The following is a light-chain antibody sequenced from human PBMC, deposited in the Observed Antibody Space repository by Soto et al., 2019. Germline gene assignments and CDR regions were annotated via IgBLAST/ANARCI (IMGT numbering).Light chain of an antibody. V-gene: IGLV1-40*01. J-gene: IGLJ2*01. CDR3: QSYDSSLSVG. CDR2: GNS. Sequence: QSVLTQPPSVSGAPGQRVTISCTGSSSNIGAGYDVHWYQQLPGTAPKLLIYGNSNRPSGVPDRFSGSKSGTSASLAIPGLQAEDEADHYCQSYDSSLSVGFGGGTKLTVL. CDR1: SSNIGAGYD.